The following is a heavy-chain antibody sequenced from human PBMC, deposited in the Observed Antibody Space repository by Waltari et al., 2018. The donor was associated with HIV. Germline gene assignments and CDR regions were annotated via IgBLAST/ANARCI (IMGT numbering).Heavy chain of an antibody. V-gene: IGHV4-34*01. Sequence: QVRLQEWGTGVLKPSETLSLSCAMYDGSLIGYHWTWIRQSPGRGLQWIGEINHAGATNYNPSLRSRLIFSIDTSKKQFYMKLTSVTVADTATYFCARGYAAAAPYFGLDVWGQGTTVTVSS. J-gene: IGHJ6*02. D-gene: IGHD6-13*01. CDR3: ARGYAAAAPYFGLDV. CDR1: DGSLIGYH. CDR2: INHAGAT.